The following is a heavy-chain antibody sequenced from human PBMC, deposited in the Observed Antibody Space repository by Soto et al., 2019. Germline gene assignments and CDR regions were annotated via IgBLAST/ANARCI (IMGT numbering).Heavy chain of an antibody. Sequence: GGSLRLSCAASGFTVSSNYMSWVRQAPGKGLEWVAVNYRDHSAYYAGFVKGRFIISRDNSKNTVYLQMNNLRAEDTAVYYCARGPDNYFDVWGQGTLVTVSS. CDR3: ARGPDNYFDV. J-gene: IGHJ4*02. CDR2: NYRDHSA. CDR1: GFTVSSNY. V-gene: IGHV3-66*01.